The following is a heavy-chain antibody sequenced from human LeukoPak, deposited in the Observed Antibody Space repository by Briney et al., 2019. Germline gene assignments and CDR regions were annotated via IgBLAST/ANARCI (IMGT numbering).Heavy chain of an antibody. Sequence: PPQTLSLTCTVSGGSVNSGGYYWTWIRQHPGKGLEWLGYIYYSGRTYYNPSLKSRITISLDTSKNQFSLNLTSVSAADTAFYFCARSSDYGDYDWGQGTLITVSS. D-gene: IGHD4-17*01. CDR3: ARSSDYGDYD. CDR2: IYYSGRT. V-gene: IGHV4-31*03. J-gene: IGHJ4*02. CDR1: GGSVNSGGYY.